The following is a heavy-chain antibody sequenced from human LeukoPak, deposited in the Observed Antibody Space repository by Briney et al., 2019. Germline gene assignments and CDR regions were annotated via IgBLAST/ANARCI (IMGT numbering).Heavy chain of an antibody. Sequence: ASVKVSCKASGYTFTNYGISWVRQAPGQGLEWMGWINAGNGNTKYSQEFQGRVTITRDTSASTAYMELSSLRSEDMAVYYCARGCGGDCYSFWDYDAFDIWGQGTMVTVSS. CDR2: INAGNGNT. D-gene: IGHD2-21*02. CDR1: GYTFTNYG. CDR3: ARGCGGDCYSFWDYDAFDI. V-gene: IGHV1-3*03. J-gene: IGHJ3*02.